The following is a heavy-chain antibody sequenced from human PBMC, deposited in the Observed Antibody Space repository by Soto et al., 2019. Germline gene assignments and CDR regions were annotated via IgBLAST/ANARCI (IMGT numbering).Heavy chain of an antibody. CDR1: GYTLTGLS. V-gene: IGHV1-24*01. CDR3: ATKRPYSSSSFTGSFDI. CDR2: FDPEDGET. Sequence: GASVKVSCKVSGYTLTGLSMHWVRQAPGKGLEWMGGFDPEDGETIYAQKFQGRVTMTEDTSTDTAYMELSSLRSEDTAVYYCATKRPYSSSSFTGSFDIWGQGTMVTVSS. J-gene: IGHJ3*02. D-gene: IGHD6-6*01.